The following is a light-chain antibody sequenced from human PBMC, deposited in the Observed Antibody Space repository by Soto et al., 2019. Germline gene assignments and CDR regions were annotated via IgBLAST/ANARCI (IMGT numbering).Light chain of an antibody. Sequence: DIQMTQSPSSLSASVGDRVTITCRASQSISNYLNWYQQKPGKAPKVLIYAASNLQSGVPSRFSCSGGGTDFTLSISILQPEDFATYYFQRSYMDPIPFGQGTRLEIK. CDR2: AAS. CDR3: QRSYMDPIP. CDR1: QSISNY. V-gene: IGKV1-39*01. J-gene: IGKJ5*01.